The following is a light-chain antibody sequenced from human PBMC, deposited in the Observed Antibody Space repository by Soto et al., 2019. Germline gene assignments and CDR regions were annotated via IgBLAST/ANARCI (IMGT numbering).Light chain of an antibody. Sequence: EIVLTQSPGTLSFSPGERATLSCRASQSFSTSYLAWDQRKPGQAPRLLIYAASSRATGIPGRFSGSGSGTDFTLTISRLEPEDCAVYYCQQYGNSPHTFGQGTKLEIK. CDR2: AAS. CDR3: QQYGNSPHT. V-gene: IGKV3-20*01. J-gene: IGKJ2*01. CDR1: QSFSTSY.